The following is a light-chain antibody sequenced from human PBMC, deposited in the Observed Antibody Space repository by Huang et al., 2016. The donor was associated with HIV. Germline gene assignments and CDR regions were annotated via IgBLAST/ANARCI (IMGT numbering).Light chain of an antibody. CDR2: WAS. CDR3: QQYYSTLPF. CDR1: QSVLYSSNNKNY. V-gene: IGKV4-1*01. J-gene: IGKJ2*01. Sequence: DIVMTQSPDSLAVSLGERATINCKSSQSVLYSSNNKNYLAWYQQKPGQPPKLRIYWASTRESGVPDRVSGSGSGTDFTLTISSLQAEDVAVYYCQQYYSTLPFFGQGTKLEIK.